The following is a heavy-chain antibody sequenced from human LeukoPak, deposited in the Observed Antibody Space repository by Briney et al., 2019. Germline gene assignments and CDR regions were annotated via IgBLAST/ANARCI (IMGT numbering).Heavy chain of an antibody. Sequence: SETLSLTCAVSGYSISSGYYWGWIRQPPGQGLEWIGYIYYSGSTNYNPSLKSRVTISVDTSKNQFSLKLSSVTAADTAVYYCARAASYDSSGYYYGYYYYMDVWGKGTTVTVSS. V-gene: IGHV4-61*01. J-gene: IGHJ6*03. CDR3: ARAASYDSSGYYYGYYYYMDV. D-gene: IGHD3-22*01. CDR1: GYSISSGYY. CDR2: IYYSGST.